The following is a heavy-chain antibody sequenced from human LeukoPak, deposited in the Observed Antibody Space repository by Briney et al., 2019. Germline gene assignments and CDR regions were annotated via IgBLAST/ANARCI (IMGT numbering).Heavy chain of an antibody. CDR1: GFTFSSYW. V-gene: IGHV3-7*01. CDR3: ARDYRGSYYYGSGSYPDY. D-gene: IGHD3-10*01. CDR2: IKQDGSEK. Sequence: GGSLRLSCAASGFTFSSYWMSRVRQAPGKGLEWVANIKQDGSEKYYVDSVKGRFTISRDNAKNSLYLQMNSLRAEDTAVYYCARDYRGSYYYGSGSYPDYWGQGTLVTVSS. J-gene: IGHJ4*02.